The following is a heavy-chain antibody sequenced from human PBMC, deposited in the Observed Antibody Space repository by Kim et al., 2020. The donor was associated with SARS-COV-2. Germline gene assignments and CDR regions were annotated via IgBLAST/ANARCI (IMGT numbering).Heavy chain of an antibody. Sequence: SETLSLTCTVSGGSIIFFHYYWTFILQHPGEGLEWIGYMHYSGSASFNPSLKSRVSILVDTSKNQFSLKVTSVTAADTAVYYCARHVGGTSQFDYWGQGTQVTVSS. CDR2: MHYSGSA. CDR3: ARHVGGTSQFDY. D-gene: IGHD1-26*01. V-gene: IGHV4-31*03. CDR1: GGSIIFFHYY. J-gene: IGHJ4*02.